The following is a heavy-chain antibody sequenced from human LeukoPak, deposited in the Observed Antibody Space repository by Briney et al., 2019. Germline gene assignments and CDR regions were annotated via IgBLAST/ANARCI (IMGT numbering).Heavy chain of an antibody. D-gene: IGHD2-2*01. CDR1: GYTFTDYF. J-gene: IGHJ4*02. CDR3: ARGSCSTTSCSSKGIDY. V-gene: IGHV1-2*02. Sequence: ASVKVSCKASGYTFTDYFMHWVRQAPGQGLEWMGWINPNSGGTEYVQKFQGRVTMTRDTSISTAYMELSRLTSDDTAVYYCARGSCSTTSCSSKGIDYWGQGTLVTVSS. CDR2: INPNSGGT.